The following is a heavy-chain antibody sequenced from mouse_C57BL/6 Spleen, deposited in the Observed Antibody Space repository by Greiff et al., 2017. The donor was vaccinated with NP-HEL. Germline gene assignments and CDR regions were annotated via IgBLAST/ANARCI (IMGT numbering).Heavy chain of an antibody. CDR1: GYTFTDYE. J-gene: IGHJ3*01. CDR2: IDPETGGT. CDR3: TAVYCNYLFDY. V-gene: IGHV1-15*01. Sequence: QVQLQQSGAELVRPGASVTLSCKASGYTFTDYEMHWVKQTPVHGLEWIGAIDPETGGTSYNQKFKGKAILTADKSSSTAYMELRSLTSEYSAVFYCTAVYCNYLFDYWGQGTPVTVSA. D-gene: IGHD2-1*01.